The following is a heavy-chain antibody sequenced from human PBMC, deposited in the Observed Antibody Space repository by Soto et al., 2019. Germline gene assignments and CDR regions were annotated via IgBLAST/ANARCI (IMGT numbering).Heavy chain of an antibody. V-gene: IGHV3-11*06. Sequence: QVQLVESGGGLVKPGGSLRLSCAASGFTFSDYYMSWIRQAPGKGLEWVSYISSSSSYTNYADSVKGRFTISRDNAKNSLYLQMNSLRAEDTAVYYCARDGSSSSDDYYYYGMDVWGQGTTVTVSS. CDR2: ISSSSSYT. D-gene: IGHD6-6*01. CDR3: ARDGSSSSDDYYYYGMDV. CDR1: GFTFSDYY. J-gene: IGHJ6*02.